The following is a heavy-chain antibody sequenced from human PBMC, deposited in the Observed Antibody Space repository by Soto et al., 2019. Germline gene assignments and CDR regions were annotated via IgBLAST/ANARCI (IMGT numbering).Heavy chain of an antibody. Sequence: QVQLQESGPGLVKPSETLSLTCSVSGGSISSDYWSWIRQPPGKGLEWIGYIYYTGSINYNHSLKSRVTISVDTSKNQFSLHMRYVTAADTTVYYYASARRGIVVIAAREMNVAGQGTTVPVYS. D-gene: IGHD2-15*01. V-gene: IGHV4-59*01. CDR2: IYYTGSI. CDR1: GGSISSDY. CDR3: ASARRGIVVIAAREMNV. J-gene: IGHJ6*02.